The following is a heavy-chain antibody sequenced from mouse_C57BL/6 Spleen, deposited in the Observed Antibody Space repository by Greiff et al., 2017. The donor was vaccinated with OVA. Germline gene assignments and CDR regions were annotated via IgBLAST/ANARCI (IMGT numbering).Heavy chain of an antibody. Sequence: EVMLVESGGDLVKPGGSLKLSCAASGFTFSSYGMSWVRQTPDKRLEWVVTISSGGSYTSYPASVKGRFTISRDNAKNTRYLQMSSLKSEDTAMYYCARQGYDYDWFAYGGQGTLVTVSA. J-gene: IGHJ3*01. D-gene: IGHD2-4*01. CDR3: ARQGYDYDWFAY. CDR1: GFTFSSYG. CDR2: ISSGGSYT. V-gene: IGHV5-6*01.